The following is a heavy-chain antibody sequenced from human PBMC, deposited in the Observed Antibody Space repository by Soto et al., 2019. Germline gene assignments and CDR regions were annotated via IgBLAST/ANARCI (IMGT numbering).Heavy chain of an antibody. V-gene: IGHV4-39*01. D-gene: IGHD2-21*02. J-gene: IGHJ4*02. CDR3: ARHLPYCGGDCYSLDY. Sequence: SETLSLTCTVSGGSISSSSYYWGWIRQPPGKGLEWIGNIYHSASTNYSPSLKSRVTISVDTSKNQFSLNLSSVTAADTAVYYCARHLPYCGGDCYSLDYWGQGTLVTVSS. CDR2: IYHSAST. CDR1: GGSISSSSYY.